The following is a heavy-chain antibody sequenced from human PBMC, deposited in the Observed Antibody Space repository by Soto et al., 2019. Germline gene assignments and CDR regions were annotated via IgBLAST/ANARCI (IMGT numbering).Heavy chain of an antibody. V-gene: IGHV4-31*03. CDR3: AREPYGRGPGRSIDY. CDR1: GGSISSGGYY. CDR2: IYYSGST. D-gene: IGHD3-10*01. Sequence: QVQLQESGPGLVKPSQTLSLTCTVSGGSISSGGYYWSWIRQHPGKGLEWIGYIYYSGSTYYNPSRKSRVTISVDASKNQFSLKLSAVTAADTAVYYCAREPYGRGPGRSIDYWGQGTLVTVSS. J-gene: IGHJ4*02.